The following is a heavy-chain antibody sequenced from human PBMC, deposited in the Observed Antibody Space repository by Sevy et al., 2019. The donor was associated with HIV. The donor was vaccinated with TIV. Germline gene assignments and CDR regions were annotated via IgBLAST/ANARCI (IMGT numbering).Heavy chain of an antibody. D-gene: IGHD3-3*01. J-gene: IGHJ6*02. CDR1: GFTFSDYY. CDR2: ISSSGSTI. CDR3: ARDTPSGITIFGVVPGMDV. Sequence: GGSLRLSCAASGFTFSDYYMSWIRQAPGKGLEWVSYISSSGSTIYYADSVKGRFTISKGNAKNSLYLQMNSLRAEDTAVHYCARDTPSGITIFGVVPGMDVWGQGTTVTVSS. V-gene: IGHV3-11*01.